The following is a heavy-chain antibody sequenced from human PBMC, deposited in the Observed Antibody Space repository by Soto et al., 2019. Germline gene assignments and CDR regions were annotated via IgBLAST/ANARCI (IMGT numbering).Heavy chain of an antibody. CDR3: ARGQFADGAFDI. D-gene: IGHD2-21*01. J-gene: IGHJ3*02. CDR1: GYTFTSYG. V-gene: IGHV1-8*02. Sequence: ASVKVSCKASGYTFTSYGISWVRQAPGQGLEWMGWINAYSGNTGYAQKLQGRVTMTRNTSISTAYMELSSLRSEDTAVYYCARGQFADGAFDIWGQGTMVTVSS. CDR2: INAYSGNT.